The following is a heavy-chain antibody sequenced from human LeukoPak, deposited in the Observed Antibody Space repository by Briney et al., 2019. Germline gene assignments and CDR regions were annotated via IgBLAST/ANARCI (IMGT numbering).Heavy chain of an antibody. CDR3: ARTYYDFWSGPHLGEDWFDP. Sequence: GASVKVSCKASGYTFTSYDINWVRQATGQGLEWMGWMNPNSGNTGYAQKFQGRVTMTRNTPISTAYMELSSLRSEDMAVYYCARTYYDFWSGPHLGEDWFDPWGQGTLVTVSS. D-gene: IGHD3-3*01. CDR2: MNPNSGNT. V-gene: IGHV1-8*01. J-gene: IGHJ5*02. CDR1: GYTFTSYD.